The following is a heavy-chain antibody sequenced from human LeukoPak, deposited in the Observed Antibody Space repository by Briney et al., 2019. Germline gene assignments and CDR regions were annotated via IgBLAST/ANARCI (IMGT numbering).Heavy chain of an antibody. CDR1: GFTFSSYE. V-gene: IGHV3-21*01. CDR2: ISSSSSYI. CDR3: ARATTYDILTGYFDY. Sequence: GGSLRLSCAASGFTFSSYEMNWVRQARGKGLEWASSISSSSSYIYYADSVKGGFTMSRDNAKNSLYLQMNSLRAEDTAVYYCARATTYDILTGYFDYWGQGTLVTVSS. D-gene: IGHD3-9*01. J-gene: IGHJ4*02.